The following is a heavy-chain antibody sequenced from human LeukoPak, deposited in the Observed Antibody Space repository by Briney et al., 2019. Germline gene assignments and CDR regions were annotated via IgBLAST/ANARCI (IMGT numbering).Heavy chain of an antibody. D-gene: IGHD6-19*01. J-gene: IGHJ4*02. Sequence: GGSLRLSCAASGFTVSTNYLSWVRQAPGKGLEWVSVIYSGGSTYYADSVKGRFTVSRGNSKNTLYLQMSSLRVEDTAVYFCSRGLHSRGWMGGYWGQGTLVSVSS. CDR3: SRGLHSRGWMGGY. CDR1: GFTVSTNY. V-gene: IGHV3-66*01. CDR2: IYSGGST.